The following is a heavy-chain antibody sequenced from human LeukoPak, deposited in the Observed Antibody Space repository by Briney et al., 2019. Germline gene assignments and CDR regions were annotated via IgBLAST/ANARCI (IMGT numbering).Heavy chain of an antibody. CDR2: IYYSGST. Sequence: PSETLSLTCTVSGGSISSYYWSWIRQPPGKGLEWIGYIYYSGSTNYNPSLKSRVTISVDTSKNQFSLKLSSVTAADTAVYYCARGFQAAAGRGPFDYWGQGTLVTVSS. D-gene: IGHD6-13*01. V-gene: IGHV4-59*01. J-gene: IGHJ4*02. CDR3: ARGFQAAAGRGPFDY. CDR1: GGSISSYY.